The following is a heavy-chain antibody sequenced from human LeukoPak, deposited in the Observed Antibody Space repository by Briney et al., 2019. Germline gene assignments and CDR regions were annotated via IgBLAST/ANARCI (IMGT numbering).Heavy chain of an antibody. CDR2: INAGNGNT. D-gene: IGHD6-19*01. J-gene: IGHJ4*02. CDR3: ARVVRYSSGPLTDLLPYYFDS. Sequence: ASVKVSCKASGYTFTNYAMHWVRQAPGQRLEWRGWINAGNGNTKYSQEFQGRVTISRDTSASTAYMELSSLTSEDMAVYYCARVVRYSSGPLTDLLPYYFDSWGQGTLVTVSS. CDR1: GYTFTNYA. V-gene: IGHV1-3*03.